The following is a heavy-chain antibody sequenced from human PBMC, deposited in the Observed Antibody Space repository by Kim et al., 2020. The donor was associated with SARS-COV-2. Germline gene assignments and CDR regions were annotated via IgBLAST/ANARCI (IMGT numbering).Heavy chain of an antibody. CDR3: ARRAYGGNSGRDAFDI. D-gene: IGHD4-17*01. V-gene: IGHV5-51*01. J-gene: IGHJ3*02. Sequence: CFQGQVTISDDKSSSTAYLQWSSLKASDTAMYYCARRAYGGNSGRDAFDIWGQGTMVTVSS.